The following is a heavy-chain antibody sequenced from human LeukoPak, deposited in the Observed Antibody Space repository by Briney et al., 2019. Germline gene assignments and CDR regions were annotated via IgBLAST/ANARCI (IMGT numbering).Heavy chain of an antibody. Sequence: GGSLRLSCAASGFTFYDYAMHWVRQAPGKGREWVSLISWGGGGTYYADSVKGRFTISRDNSKNALYLQMNSLRTEDTALYYCIKGGAADLFDYWGQGTLVTVSS. CDR2: ISWGGGGT. D-gene: IGHD6-13*01. CDR1: GFTFYDYA. CDR3: IKGGAADLFDY. J-gene: IGHJ4*02. V-gene: IGHV3-43D*03.